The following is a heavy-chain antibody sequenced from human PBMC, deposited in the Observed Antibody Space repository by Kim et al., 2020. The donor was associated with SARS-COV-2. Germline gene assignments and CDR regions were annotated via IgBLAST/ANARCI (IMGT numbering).Heavy chain of an antibody. V-gene: IGHV3-21*01. J-gene: IGHJ3*02. Sequence: GGSLRLSCAASGFTFSSYSMNWVRQAPGKGLEWVSSISSSSSYIYYADSVKGRFTISRDNAKNSLYLQMNSLRAEDTAVYYCARDGARGLSGSYDAFDIWGQGTMVTVSS. CDR1: GFTFSSYS. CDR3: ARDGARGLSGSYDAFDI. D-gene: IGHD1-26*01. CDR2: ISSSSSYI.